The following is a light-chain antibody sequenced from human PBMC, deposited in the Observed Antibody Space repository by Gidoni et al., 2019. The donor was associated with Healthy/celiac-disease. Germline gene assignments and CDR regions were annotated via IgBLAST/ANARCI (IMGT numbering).Light chain of an antibody. CDR1: QSISSY. V-gene: IGKV1-39*01. Sequence: DIQMTQPPSPLPAPVGDRVTITCRASQSISSYLNWYQQKPGKAPKLLIYAASSLQSVVPSRFSGSGSGTDFTLTISSLQPEDFAAYYCQQSYSTPFTFGQGTRLEIK. CDR2: AAS. CDR3: QQSYSTPFT. J-gene: IGKJ5*01.